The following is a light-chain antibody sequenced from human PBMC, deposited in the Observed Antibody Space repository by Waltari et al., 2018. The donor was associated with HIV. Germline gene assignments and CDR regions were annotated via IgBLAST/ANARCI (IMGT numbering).Light chain of an antibody. CDR2: SNN. CDR3: AAWDDNLNGWV. CDR1: RSNIASNT. J-gene: IGLJ3*02. Sequence: QSVLTQPPSASVTPGQRVTISCSGSRSNIASNTVNWYQQLPGTAPKLLIYSNNQRPSGVPDRFSGSKSGTSASLAISGLQSEDEADYYCAAWDDNLNGWVLGGGTKLTVL. V-gene: IGLV1-44*01.